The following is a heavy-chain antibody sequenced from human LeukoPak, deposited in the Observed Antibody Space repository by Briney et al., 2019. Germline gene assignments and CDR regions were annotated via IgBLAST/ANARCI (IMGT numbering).Heavy chain of an antibody. CDR3: ARNLGGVVTDFDY. J-gene: IGHJ4*02. D-gene: IGHD2-21*02. CDR2: ISSSSSTI. V-gene: IGHV3-48*01. Sequence: PGGSLRLSCAASGFTFSSYSMNWVRQAPGKGLEWVSYISSSSSTIYYADSVKGRFTISRDNAKNSLYLQMNSLRAEDTAVYYCARNLGGVVTDFDYWGQGTLVTVSS. CDR1: GFTFSSYS.